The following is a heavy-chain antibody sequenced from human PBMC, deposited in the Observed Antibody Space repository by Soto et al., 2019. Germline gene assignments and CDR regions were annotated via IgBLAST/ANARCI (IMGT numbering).Heavy chain of an antibody. V-gene: IGHV1-69*01. CDR1: GGTFSSYA. CDR2: IIPIFGTA. D-gene: IGHD1-26*01. J-gene: IGHJ6*02. CDR3: ARPRARSGSYRTNYYYGMDV. Sequence: QVQLVQSGAEVKKPGSSVKVSCKASGGTFSSYAISWVRQAPGQGLEWMGGIIPIFGTANYAQKFQGRVTITADESTSTAYMELSSLRSEDTAVYYCARPRARSGSYRTNYYYGMDVWGQGTTVTVSS.